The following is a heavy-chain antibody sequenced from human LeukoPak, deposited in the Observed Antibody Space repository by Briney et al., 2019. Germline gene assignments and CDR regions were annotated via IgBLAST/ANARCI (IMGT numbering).Heavy chain of an antibody. V-gene: IGHV3-48*03. D-gene: IGHD5-24*01. Sequence: GSLRLSCAASGFTFSSYEMNWVRQAPGKGLEWVSYISSSGSTIYYADSVKGRFTISRDNAKNSLYLQMNSLRAEDTAVYYCARGRRDGYNFLEYYYYYMDVWGKGTTVTISS. CDR3: ARGRRDGYNFLEYYYYYMDV. J-gene: IGHJ6*03. CDR1: GFTFSSYE. CDR2: ISSSGSTI.